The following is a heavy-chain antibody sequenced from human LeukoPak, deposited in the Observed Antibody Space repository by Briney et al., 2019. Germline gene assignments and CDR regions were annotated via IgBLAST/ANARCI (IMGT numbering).Heavy chain of an antibody. V-gene: IGHV4-39*07. CDR3: ARLSSDTDPSYYYFDY. Sequence: PSETLSLTCTVSGGSISSSSYYWGWIRQPPGKGLEWIGSIYYSGSTYYNPSLKSRVTISVDTSKNQFSLKLSSVTAADTAVYYCARLSSDTDPSYYYFDYWGQGTLVTVSS. CDR1: GGSISSSSYY. CDR2: IYYSGST. J-gene: IGHJ4*02. D-gene: IGHD6-19*01.